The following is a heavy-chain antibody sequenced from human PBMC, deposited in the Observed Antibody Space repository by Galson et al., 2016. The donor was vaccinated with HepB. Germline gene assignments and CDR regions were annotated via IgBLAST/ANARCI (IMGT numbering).Heavy chain of an antibody. CDR1: GFSLTTRGMC. Sequence: PALVKPTQTLILTCTFSGFSLTTRGMCVIWIRQPPGKALEWLALIYGDDDDDSHYSTSLRTRLPISKDTSKNQVVLTMTTMDPVDTATYYFARLRCGYGDFLVDFWGQGTLVTVSS. J-gene: IGHJ4*02. CDR3: ARLRCGYGDFLVDF. D-gene: IGHD4-17*01. V-gene: IGHV2-70*01. CDR2: IYGDDDDDS.